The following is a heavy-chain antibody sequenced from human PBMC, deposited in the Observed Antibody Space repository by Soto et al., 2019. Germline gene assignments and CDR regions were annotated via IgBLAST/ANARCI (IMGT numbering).Heavy chain of an antibody. J-gene: IGHJ4*02. D-gene: IGHD3-22*01. CDR2: IYYSGST. Sequence: SETLSLTCTVSGGSISSGDYYWSWIRQPPGKGLEWIGYIYYSGSTYYNPSLKSRVTISVDTSKNQFSLKLSSVTAADTAVYYCARSRYYYDSSGYTYFDYWGQGTLVTVSS. CDR3: ARSRYYYDSSGYTYFDY. V-gene: IGHV4-30-4*01. CDR1: GGSISSGDYY.